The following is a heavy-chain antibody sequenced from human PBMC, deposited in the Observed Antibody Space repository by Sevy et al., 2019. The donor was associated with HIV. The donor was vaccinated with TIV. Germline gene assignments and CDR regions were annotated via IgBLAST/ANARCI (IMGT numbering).Heavy chain of an antibody. CDR1: GFTFSDYY. D-gene: IGHD4-17*01. V-gene: IGHV3-11*01. J-gene: IGHJ6*02. Sequence: GGSLRLSCAASGFTFSDYYMSWIRQAPGKGLEWLSYISSSGDTIYYADSVKGRFTISRDNAKKSLYLRMNSLRAEDTAVYYCARDHVKDGDLGDYYYYAMDVWGQGTTVTVSS. CDR3: ARDHVKDGDLGDYYYYAMDV. CDR2: ISSSGDTI.